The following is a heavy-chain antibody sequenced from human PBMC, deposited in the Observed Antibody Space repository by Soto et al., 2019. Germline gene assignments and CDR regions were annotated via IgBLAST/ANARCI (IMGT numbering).Heavy chain of an antibody. D-gene: IGHD6-6*01. CDR2: VNDVGGT. Sequence: SETLSLTCAVYGGSLNTYHWSWIRQPPGKGLEWIGEVNDVGGTNYNPSLNSRVIILLDSAKKQFTLRLTSVTAADTAVYYCARGRRDSSSSDYNYFMDVWGEGTTVTVSS. CDR1: GGSLNTYH. V-gene: IGHV4-34*01. CDR3: ARGRRDSSSSDYNYFMDV. J-gene: IGHJ6*03.